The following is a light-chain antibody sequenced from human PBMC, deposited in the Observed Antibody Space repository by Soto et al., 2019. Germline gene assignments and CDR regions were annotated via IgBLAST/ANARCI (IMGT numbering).Light chain of an antibody. J-gene: IGKJ5*01. CDR2: DAS. Sequence: EIVLTQSPATLSLSPGERATLSCRASQSVSSYLAWYQQKPGQAPRLLIYDASNRATGIPARFSGSGSGTDFTLTISSLEPEDVSVYHCQQRSNWPPRITFGQGTRLEIK. CDR1: QSVSSY. CDR3: QQRSNWPPRIT. V-gene: IGKV3-11*01.